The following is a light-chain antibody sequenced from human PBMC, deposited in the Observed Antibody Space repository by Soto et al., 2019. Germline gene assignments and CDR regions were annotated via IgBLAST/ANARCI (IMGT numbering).Light chain of an antibody. CDR3: QHYNYWPHT. J-gene: IGKJ2*01. CDR1: QSVDSN. CDR2: GAS. V-gene: IGKV3-15*01. Sequence: EQVMTQSPATLSVSPGERATLSCRASQSVDSNLAWYQQKPGQAPRLLIYGASSRATGVPARFAGSGSGTEFTLTITSLQSEDVAVYYCQHYNYWPHTFGQGTKLEIK.